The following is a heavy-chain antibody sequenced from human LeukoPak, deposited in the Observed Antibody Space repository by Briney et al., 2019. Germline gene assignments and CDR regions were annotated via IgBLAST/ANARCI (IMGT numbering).Heavy chain of an antibody. J-gene: IGHJ5*02. CDR3: ARKTSRSGAYTT. CDR2: IYYSGST. D-gene: IGHD3-16*01. CDR1: GGSISSSSYY. Sequence: SETLSLTCTVSGGSISSSSYYWGWIRQPPGKGLEWIGSIYYSGSTYYNPSLKSRVTISVDTSKNQFSLKLTSVTAADTAVYYCARKTSRSGAYTTWGQGTLVTVSS. V-gene: IGHV4-39*01.